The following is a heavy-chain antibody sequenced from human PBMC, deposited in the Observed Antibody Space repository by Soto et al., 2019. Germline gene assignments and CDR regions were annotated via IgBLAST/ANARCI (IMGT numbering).Heavy chain of an antibody. CDR1: GGSFSGYY. CDR2: INHSGST. V-gene: IGHV4-34*01. CDR3: ARYSSSPMGYYFDY. D-gene: IGHD6-6*01. J-gene: IGHJ4*02. Sequence: SETLSLTCAVYGGSFSGYYWSWIRQPPGKGLEWIGEINHSGSTNYNPSLKSRVTISVDTSKNQFSLKLSSVTAADTAVYYCARYSSSPMGYYFDYWGQGTLVTVSS.